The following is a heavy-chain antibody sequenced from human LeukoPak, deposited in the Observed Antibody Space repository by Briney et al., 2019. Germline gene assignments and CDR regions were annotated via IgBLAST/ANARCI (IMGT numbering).Heavy chain of an antibody. Sequence: GGSLRLTCAASGFTFSNYYKSWARQAPRQGLEWVSYLSSCGSTSYYARSVEGGFTISRDNAKNSLYLQRNSLRAEDTAVYYCARVGVFILYYFDYWGQGTLVTVSS. CDR1: GFTFSNYY. J-gene: IGHJ4*02. CDR2: LSSCGSTS. V-gene: IGHV3-11*01. CDR3: ARVGVFILYYFDY. D-gene: IGHD3-3*01.